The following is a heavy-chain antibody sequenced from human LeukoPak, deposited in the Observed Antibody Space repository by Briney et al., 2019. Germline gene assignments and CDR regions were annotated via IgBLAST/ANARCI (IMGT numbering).Heavy chain of an antibody. V-gene: IGHV1-2*02. CDR1: GYNFTDYY. J-gene: IGHJ4*02. CDR3: ARDGHRMYYYETGIYRFDF. D-gene: IGHD3-22*01. CDR2: INPKSGGT. Sequence: ASVKVSCKASGYNFTDYYIHWIRQAPGQGLEWLGWINPKSGGTNYAQKFQDRVTVTRDTSISIVYMELTRLRSDDTAVYYCARDGHRMYYYETGIYRFDFWGQGTLVTVSS.